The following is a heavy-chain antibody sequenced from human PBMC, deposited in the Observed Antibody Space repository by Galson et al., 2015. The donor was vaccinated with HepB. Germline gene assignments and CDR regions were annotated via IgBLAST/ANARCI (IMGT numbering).Heavy chain of an antibody. Sequence: SVKVSCKASGYTFLSYGIIWGRQAPGQGPEWLAWISPYSGHTQYAQNLQGRVTVTTDTSTRTVFMDVASLRADDTAIYYCARGGYCRSGTCHSWGTTDYNFYGSDVWGQGTTVTVSS. CDR2: ISPYSGHT. D-gene: IGHD2-2*01. CDR3: ARGGYCRSGTCHSWGTTDYNFYGSDV. V-gene: IGHV1-18*01. J-gene: IGHJ6*02. CDR1: GYTFLSYG.